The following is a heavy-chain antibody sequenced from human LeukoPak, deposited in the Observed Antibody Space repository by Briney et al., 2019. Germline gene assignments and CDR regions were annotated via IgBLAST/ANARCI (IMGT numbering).Heavy chain of an antibody. D-gene: IGHD4-17*01. Sequence: GGSLRLSCAASGFTFSSYWMHWVRQAPGKGLVWVSRINSDGSSTSYAGSVKGRFTISRDNAKNTLYLQMNSLRAEDTAVYYCATPYGDYYAFDIWGQGTMVTVSS. V-gene: IGHV3-74*01. CDR1: GFTFSSYW. CDR3: ATPYGDYYAFDI. J-gene: IGHJ3*02. CDR2: INSDGSST.